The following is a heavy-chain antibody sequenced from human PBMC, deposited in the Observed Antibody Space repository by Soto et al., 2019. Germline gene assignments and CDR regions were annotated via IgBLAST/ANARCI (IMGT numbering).Heavy chain of an antibody. D-gene: IGHD2-2*01. CDR3: ARDTPGFYCSSTSCPRFDY. CDR1: GFTFSSYS. V-gene: IGHV3-48*02. J-gene: IGHJ4*02. Sequence: PGGSLRLSCAASGFTFSSYSMNWVRQAPGKGLEWVSYISSSSSTIYYADSVKGRFTISRDNAKNSLYLQMNSLRDEDTAVYYCARDTPGFYCSSTSCPRFDYWGQGTLVTVSS. CDR2: ISSSSSTI.